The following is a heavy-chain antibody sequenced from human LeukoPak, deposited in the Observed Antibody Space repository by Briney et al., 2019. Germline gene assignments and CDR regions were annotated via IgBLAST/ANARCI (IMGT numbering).Heavy chain of an antibody. Sequence: GGSLRLSCTASGFTFSSYSMNWVRQAPGKGLEWVSSISSSNSYIYYADSVKGRFTISRDNAKNSLYPQMNSLRAEDTAVYYCARDGHGYLMTTVPTGYWGQGTLVTVSS. CDR2: ISSSNSYI. CDR1: GFTFSSYS. J-gene: IGHJ4*02. D-gene: IGHD4/OR15-4a*01. V-gene: IGHV3-21*01. CDR3: ARDGHGYLMTTVPTGY.